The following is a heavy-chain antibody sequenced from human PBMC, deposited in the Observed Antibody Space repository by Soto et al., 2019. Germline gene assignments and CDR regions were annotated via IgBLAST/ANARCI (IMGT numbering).Heavy chain of an antibody. V-gene: IGHV4-34*01. CDR1: GGSFSGYY. D-gene: IGHD6-13*01. J-gene: IGHJ6*03. CDR3: ARGDYSSSCYGFFFNDRAF. Sequence: SETLSLNCDAYGGSFSGYYWSWIRQPPGKGLEWIGEINHSGSTNYNPSLKSRVTISVDTSKNQFSLKLSSVTAADTAVYYCARGDYSSSCYGFFFNDRAFWG. CDR2: INHSGST.